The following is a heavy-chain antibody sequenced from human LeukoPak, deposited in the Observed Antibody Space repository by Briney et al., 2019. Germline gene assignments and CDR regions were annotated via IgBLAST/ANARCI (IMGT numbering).Heavy chain of an antibody. CDR1: GYTLTGYY. J-gene: IGHJ4*02. CDR2: INPNSGGT. V-gene: IGHV1-2*04. D-gene: IGHD2-2*01. CDR3: ARGGSVRYCSSTSCYAADRFFDY. Sequence: GASVKVSCKASGYTLTGYYMHWVRQAPGQGLKWMGWINPNSGGTNYAQKFQGWVTMTRDTSISTAYMELSRLRSDDTAVYYCARGGSVRYCSSTSCYAADRFFDYWGQGTLVTVSS.